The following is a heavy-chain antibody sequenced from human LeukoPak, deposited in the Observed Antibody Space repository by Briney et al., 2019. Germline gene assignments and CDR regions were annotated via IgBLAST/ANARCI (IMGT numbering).Heavy chain of an antibody. CDR3: ARHTVAGAYYYYYMDV. Sequence: PSETLSLTCTVSGGSITSSSHYWGWLRQPPGQGLQWLGLIYYDGSAYYNLSLKSRLTISIDTSKNQFSLKLRSVTAADTAVYYCARHTVAGAYYYYYMDVWGKGTTVTISS. CDR2: IYYDGSA. D-gene: IGHD4-23*01. V-gene: IGHV4-39*01. CDR1: GGSITSSSHY. J-gene: IGHJ6*03.